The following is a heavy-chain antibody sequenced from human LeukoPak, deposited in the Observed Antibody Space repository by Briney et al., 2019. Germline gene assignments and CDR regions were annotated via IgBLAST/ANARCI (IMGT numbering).Heavy chain of an antibody. CDR2: IRGSGGST. J-gene: IGHJ4*02. CDR3: AKDGFEYYYGSGSQGYFDY. V-gene: IGHV3-23*01. CDR1: GFTFSSYA. Sequence: TGGSLRLSCAASGFTFSSYAMSWVRQAPGKGLEWVSAIRGSGGSTYYGDSVKGRFTISRDNSKNTLYLQMNSLRAEDTAVYYCAKDGFEYYYGSGSQGYFDYWGQGTLVTVSS. D-gene: IGHD3-10*01.